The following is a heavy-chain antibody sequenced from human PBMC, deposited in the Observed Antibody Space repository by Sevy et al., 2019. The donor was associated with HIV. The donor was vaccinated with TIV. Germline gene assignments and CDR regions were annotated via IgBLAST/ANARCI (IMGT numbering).Heavy chain of an antibody. V-gene: IGHV1-69*13. CDR3: AREDKQWLVPRWFDP. Sequence: ASVKVSCKASGGTFSSYAISWVRQAPGQGLEWMGGIIPIFGIANYAQKFQGRVTITADESTSTAYMELSSLRSEDTAVYYCAREDKQWLVPRWFDPWGQGTLVTVSS. CDR2: IIPIFGIA. J-gene: IGHJ5*02. D-gene: IGHD6-19*01. CDR1: GGTFSSYA.